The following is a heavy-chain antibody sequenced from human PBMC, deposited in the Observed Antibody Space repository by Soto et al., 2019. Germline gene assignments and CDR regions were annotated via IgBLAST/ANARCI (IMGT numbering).Heavy chain of an antibody. CDR1: GFTFSSYS. J-gene: IGHJ5*02. V-gene: IGHV3-21*01. CDR3: ARDVVEGTVIGWFDP. D-gene: IGHD2-15*01. Sequence: EVQLVESGGGLVKPGGSLRLSCAASGFTFSSYSMNWVRQAPGKGLEWVSSISSSSSYIYYADSVKGRFTISRDNAKNSLYLQMNSLRAEDTAVYYCARDVVEGTVIGWFDPWGQGTLVTVSS. CDR2: ISSSSSYI.